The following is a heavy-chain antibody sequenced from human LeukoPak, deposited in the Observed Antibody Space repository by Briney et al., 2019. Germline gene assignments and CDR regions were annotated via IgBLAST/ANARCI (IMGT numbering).Heavy chain of an antibody. D-gene: IGHD6-6*01. CDR2: INSDGSST. CDR1: GFTFSSYW. V-gene: IGHV3-74*01. Sequence: GGSLRLSCAASGFTFSSYWMHWVRQVPGKGLVWVSRINSDGSSTSNADSAKGRFTISRDNAKNTLYLQMNSLRAEDTAVYYCARDKYSSSSLDYWGQGTLVIVSS. J-gene: IGHJ4*02. CDR3: ARDKYSSSSLDY.